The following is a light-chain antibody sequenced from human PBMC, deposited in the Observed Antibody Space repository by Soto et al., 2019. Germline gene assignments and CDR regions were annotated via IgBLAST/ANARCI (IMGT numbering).Light chain of an antibody. J-gene: IGKJ1*01. CDR3: QHHTTWT. CDR2: AAS. V-gene: IGKV1-39*01. Sequence: DTQMTQAPSSRCSCVGERHTIICRASQGISTYLNWYQQKPGKAPKLLIYAASSLQSGVPSRFSGSGSETDFTLSIGSLQPEDFATYSFQHHTTWTFGRGTKVDIK. CDR1: QGISTY.